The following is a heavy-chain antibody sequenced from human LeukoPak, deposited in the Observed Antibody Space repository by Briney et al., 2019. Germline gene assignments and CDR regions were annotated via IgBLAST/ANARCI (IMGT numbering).Heavy chain of an antibody. CDR3: ARGLSGYSSSLGY. V-gene: IGHV3-74*01. Sequence: GGSLGLSCAASGFTFSSYWMHWVRQTPGKGLVWVSRMNSDGSSTTYADSVKGRFTISRDNAKITLYLQMTSLRAEDTPVYYCARGLSGYSSSLGYWGQGPLVTVSS. J-gene: IGHJ4*02. CDR2: MNSDGSST. D-gene: IGHD6-19*01. CDR1: GFTFSSYW.